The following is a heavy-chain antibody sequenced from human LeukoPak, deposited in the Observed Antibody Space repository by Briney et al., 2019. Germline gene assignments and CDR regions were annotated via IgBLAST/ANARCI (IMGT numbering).Heavy chain of an antibody. CDR2: ISSSSSYI. V-gene: IGHV3-21*01. J-gene: IGHJ4*02. D-gene: IGHD6-13*01. Sequence: GGSLRLSCAASGFTFSSYSMSWVRQAPGKGLEWVSSISSSSSYIYYADSVKGRFTISRDNAKNSLYLQMNSLRAEDTAVYYCARDREGIAAAGSDYWGQGTLVTVSS. CDR3: ARDREGIAAAGSDY. CDR1: GFTFSSYS.